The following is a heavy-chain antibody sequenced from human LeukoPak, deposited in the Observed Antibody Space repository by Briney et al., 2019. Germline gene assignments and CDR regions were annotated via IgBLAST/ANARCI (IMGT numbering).Heavy chain of an antibody. Sequence: SEPLSLTCSGSNYSISNSLYWGWLRPPPGKGLERIGSIYRSGSTFYNPSLKSRVTISLDTSKNQFSLKLSSVTAADTAVYFCARGTYGYYMDVWGKGTTVTVSS. V-gene: IGHV4-38-2*02. CDR2: IYRSGST. J-gene: IGHJ6*03. CDR3: ARGTYGYYMDV. D-gene: IGHD4-17*01. CDR1: NYSISNSLY.